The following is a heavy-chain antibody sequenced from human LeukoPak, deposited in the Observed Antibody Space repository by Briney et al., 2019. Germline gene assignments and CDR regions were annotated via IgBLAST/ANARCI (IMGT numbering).Heavy chain of an antibody. V-gene: IGHV3-30*02. Sequence: ETGGSLRLSCAASRFTFSSYGMHWVRQAPGKGLEWVALIRYDGTDKYYADSVKGRFTISRDNSKNTLYLQMNSLRAEDTAVYYCAKDRAMAVAAKVVDYWGQGTLVTVSS. D-gene: IGHD6-19*01. CDR3: AKDRAMAVAAKVVDY. J-gene: IGHJ4*02. CDR1: RFTFSSYG. CDR2: IRYDGTDK.